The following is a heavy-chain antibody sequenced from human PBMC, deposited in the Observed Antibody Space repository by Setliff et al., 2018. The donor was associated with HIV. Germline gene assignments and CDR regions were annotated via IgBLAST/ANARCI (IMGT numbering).Heavy chain of an antibody. J-gene: IGHJ4*02. D-gene: IGHD3-22*01. CDR1: GYTFTSYS. Sequence: ASVKVSCKASGYTFTSYSINWVRQAPGQGLEWMGWINTNTGNPTYAQDFTGRFVFSLDTSVSTAYLQISILKAEDTAVYYCAKGAYQDYDSSAYYQGNFDYWAQGTLVTVSS. CDR3: AKGAYQDYDSSAYYQGNFDY. V-gene: IGHV7-4-1*02. CDR2: INTNTGNP.